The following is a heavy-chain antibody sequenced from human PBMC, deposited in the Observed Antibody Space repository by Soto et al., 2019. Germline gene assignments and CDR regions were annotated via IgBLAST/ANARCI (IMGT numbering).Heavy chain of an antibody. J-gene: IGHJ3*02. CDR1: GFTFSNAW. D-gene: IGHD3-16*01. V-gene: IGHV3-15*01. CDR3: TTDLSGLHLGSPGAFDI. Sequence: EVQLVESGGGLVKPGGSLRLSCAASGFTFSNAWMSWVRQAPGKGLEWVGRIKSKTDGGTTDYAAPVKGRFTISRDDLKNTLYLQMNSLKTEDTAVYYCTTDLSGLHLGSPGAFDIWGQGTMVTVSS. CDR2: IKSKTDGGTT.